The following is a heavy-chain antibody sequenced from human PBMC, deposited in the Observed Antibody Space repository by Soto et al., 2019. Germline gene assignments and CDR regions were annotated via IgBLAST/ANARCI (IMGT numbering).Heavy chain of an antibody. CDR2: IYYSGST. V-gene: IGHV4-59*01. CDR1: GGSISSYY. D-gene: IGHD5-12*01. CDR3: ARTIRGYGGGSDP. J-gene: IGHJ5*02. Sequence: ETLSLTCTVSGGSISSYYWSWIRQPPGKGLEWIGYIYYSGSTNYNPSLKSRVTISVDTSKNQFSLKLSSVTAADTAVYYCARTIRGYGGGSDPWGQGTLVTVSS.